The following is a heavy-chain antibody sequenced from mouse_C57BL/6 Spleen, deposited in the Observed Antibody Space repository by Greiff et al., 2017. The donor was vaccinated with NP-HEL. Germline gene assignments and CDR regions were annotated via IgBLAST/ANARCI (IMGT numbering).Heavy chain of an antibody. CDR3: ARDGGYYYGSSYLLY. V-gene: IGHV3-6*01. Sequence: DVKLVESGPGLVKPSQSLSLTCSVTGYSITSGYYWNWIRQFPGNKLEWMGYISYDGSNNYNPSLKNRISITRDTSKNQFFLKLNSVTTEDTATYYCARDGGYYYGSSYLLYWGQGTLVTVSA. D-gene: IGHD1-1*01. J-gene: IGHJ3*01. CDR2: ISYDGSN. CDR1: GYSITSGYY.